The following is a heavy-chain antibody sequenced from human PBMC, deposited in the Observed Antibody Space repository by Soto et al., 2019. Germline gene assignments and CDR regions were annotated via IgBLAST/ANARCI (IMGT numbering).Heavy chain of an antibody. CDR1: EYTFTAYY. V-gene: IGHV1-2*02. CDR2: VNPNNGGT. D-gene: IGHD2-21*02. J-gene: IGHJ4*02. Sequence: QAQLVQSGAEVKKPGASVKVSCKTSEYTFTAYYIHWVRQAPGQGLEWMGWVNPNNGGTNYAQKFQGSVTMTRDTSISTAYMELGSLRSDDTAVYYCARQLAYCGGDCYTEPLDYWGQGTLVTVSS. CDR3: ARQLAYCGGDCYTEPLDY.